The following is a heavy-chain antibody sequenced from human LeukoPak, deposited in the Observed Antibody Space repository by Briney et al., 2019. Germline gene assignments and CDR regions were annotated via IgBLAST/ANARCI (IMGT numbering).Heavy chain of an antibody. CDR2: ISAYNGNT. CDR3: ARDRKSIAAAGTGY. J-gene: IGHJ4*02. Sequence: ASVKVSCKASGYTFTSYGISWVRQAPGQGLEWMGWISAYNGNTNYAQKLQGRVTMTTDTSTSTAYMELGSLRSDDTAVYYCARDRKSIAAAGTGYWGQGTLVTVSS. CDR1: GYTFTSYG. D-gene: IGHD6-13*01. V-gene: IGHV1-18*01.